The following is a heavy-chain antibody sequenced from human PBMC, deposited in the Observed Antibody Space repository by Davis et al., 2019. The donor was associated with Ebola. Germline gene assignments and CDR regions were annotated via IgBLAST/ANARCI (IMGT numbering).Heavy chain of an antibody. CDR3: ARGRYGSGSYGEGMDV. Sequence: MPSETLSLTCIVSGASIRSYYWSWIRQPPGKGLEWIGYIYYSGSTNYNPSLKSRVTISVDTSKNQFSLKLSSVTAADTAVYYCARGRYGSGSYGEGMDVWGQGTTVTVSS. CDR2: IYYSGST. V-gene: IGHV4-59*12. D-gene: IGHD3-10*01. J-gene: IGHJ6*02. CDR1: GASIRSYY.